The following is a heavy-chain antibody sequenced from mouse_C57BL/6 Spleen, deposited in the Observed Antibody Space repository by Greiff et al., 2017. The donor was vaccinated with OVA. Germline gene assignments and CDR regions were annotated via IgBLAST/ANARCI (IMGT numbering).Heavy chain of an antibody. CDR3: AYLLLRYWYFDV. J-gene: IGHJ1*03. V-gene: IGHV1-50*01. CDR2: IDPSDSYT. D-gene: IGHD1-1*01. CDR1: GYTFPSYW. Sequence: VQLQQPGAELVKPGASVKLSCKASGYTFPSYWMQGVKQRPGQGLEWIGEIDPSDSYTNYNQKFKGKATLTVDTSSSTAYMQLSSLTSEDSAVYYCAYLLLRYWYFDVWGTGTTVTVSS.